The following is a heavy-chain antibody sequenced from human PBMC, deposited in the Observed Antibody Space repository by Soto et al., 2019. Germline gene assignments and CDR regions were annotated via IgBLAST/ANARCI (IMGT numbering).Heavy chain of an antibody. J-gene: IGHJ4*02. CDR2: ISWDGGST. Sequence: GGSLRLSCAASGFTFDDYTMHWVRQAPGKGLEWVSLISWDGGSTYYADSVKGRFTISRDNSKNSLYLQMNSLGTEGTALYYCAKGRSMRQLVSPFDYWGQGTLVTAPQ. CDR3: AKGRSMRQLVSPFDY. CDR1: GFTFDDYT. V-gene: IGHV3-43*01. D-gene: IGHD6-13*01.